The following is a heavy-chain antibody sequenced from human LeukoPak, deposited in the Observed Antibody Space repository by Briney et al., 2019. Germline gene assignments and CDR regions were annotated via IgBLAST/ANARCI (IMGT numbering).Heavy chain of an antibody. V-gene: IGHV1-69*04. CDR3: ARAYGSGSYPFDY. D-gene: IGHD3-10*01. Sequence: SVKVSCKASGGTFSSYAISWVRQAPGQGLEWMGRIIPILGIANYAQKFQGRVTITADKSTSTAYMELSSLGSEDTAVYYCARAYGSGSYPFDYWGQGTLVTVSS. CDR1: GGTFSSYA. CDR2: IIPILGIA. J-gene: IGHJ4*02.